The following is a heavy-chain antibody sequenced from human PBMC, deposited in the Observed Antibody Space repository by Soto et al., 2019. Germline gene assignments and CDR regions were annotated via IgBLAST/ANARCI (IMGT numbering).Heavy chain of an antibody. J-gene: IGHJ6*03. CDR2: IYPGDSDT. Sequence: PGESLKISCKGSGYSFTSYWIGWVRQMPGKGLEWMGIIYPGDSDTRYSPSFQGQVTISADKSISTAYLQWSSLKASDTAMYYCARSARPDPTYYYYYYMDVWGKGTTVTVSS. V-gene: IGHV5-51*01. CDR1: GYSFTSYW. CDR3: ARSARPDPTYYYYYYMDV. D-gene: IGHD6-6*01.